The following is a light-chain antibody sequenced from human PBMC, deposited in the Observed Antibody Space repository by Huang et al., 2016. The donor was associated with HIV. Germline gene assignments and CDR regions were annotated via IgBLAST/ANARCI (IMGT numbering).Light chain of an antibody. V-gene: IGKV3-15*01. CDR2: GAS. CDR1: QSVSSN. Sequence: EIVMTQSPATLSVSPGERATLSCRASQSVSSNLAWYQQKPGQAPRLLIYGASTRATGIPARFSGLGSGTEFTLTISSLQSEDFAVYYCQQYNNWPPMYTFGQGPTWRSN. J-gene: IGKJ2*01. CDR3: QQYNNWPPMYT.